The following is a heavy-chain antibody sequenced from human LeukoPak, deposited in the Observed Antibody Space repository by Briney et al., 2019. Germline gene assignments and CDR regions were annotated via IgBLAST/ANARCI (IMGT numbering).Heavy chain of an antibody. Sequence: PAGGPLRLSCAASGFTFSSYWMHWVRPAPRKGLVWVSRINSDGGSTSYADSVKGRFTISRDNAKNTLYLQMNSLRAEDTAVYYCASLRAAVAGTGIIGWGQGTLVTVSS. D-gene: IGHD6-19*01. V-gene: IGHV3-74*01. J-gene: IGHJ4*02. CDR2: INSDGGST. CDR1: GFTFSSYW. CDR3: ASLRAAVAGTGIIG.